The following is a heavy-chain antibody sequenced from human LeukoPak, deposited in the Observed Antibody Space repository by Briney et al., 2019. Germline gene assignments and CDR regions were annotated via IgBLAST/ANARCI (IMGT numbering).Heavy chain of an antibody. V-gene: IGHV3-11*01. D-gene: IGHD2-2*01. J-gene: IGHJ4*02. CDR2: ISSGGSTI. CDR1: GFTFSDYY. CDR3: ARSLSTLDY. Sequence: PWGSLRLSCAASGFTFSDYYMSWIRQAPGKGLEWVSYISSGGSTIKYADSVKGRFTMSRDNAKNSLYLQMNSLRAEDTALYYCARSLSTLDYWGKGTLVTVSS.